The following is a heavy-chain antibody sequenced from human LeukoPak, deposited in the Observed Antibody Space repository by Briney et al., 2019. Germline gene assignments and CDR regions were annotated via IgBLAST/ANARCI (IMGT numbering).Heavy chain of an antibody. CDR3: ARESSSYFFGS. J-gene: IGHJ4*02. Sequence: GGSLRLSCAASGFTFDDYGMSWVRQAPGKGLGWVSGINLNGGSTGYADSVKGRFTISRDNAKNSLYLQMNSLRAEDTALYYCARESSSYFFGSWGQGTLVTVSS. V-gene: IGHV3-20*04. CDR2: INLNGGST. CDR1: GFTFDDYG. D-gene: IGHD6-6*01.